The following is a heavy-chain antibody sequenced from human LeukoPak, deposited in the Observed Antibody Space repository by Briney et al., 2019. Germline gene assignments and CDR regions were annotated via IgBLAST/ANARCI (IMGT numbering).Heavy chain of an antibody. V-gene: IGHV3-23*01. CDR1: GVTFSSYA. CDR2: SSGSGGST. J-gene: IGHJ3*02. CDR3: ARENTYYYDSSGTDAFDI. D-gene: IGHD3-22*01. Sequence: GGSLRLSYAASGVTFSSYAVSWVRQAPGMGLEWVSASSGSGGSTYYADSVKGRFTISRDNSKNTLYLQMNSLRAEDTAVYYCARENTYYYDSSGTDAFDIWGQGTMVTVSS.